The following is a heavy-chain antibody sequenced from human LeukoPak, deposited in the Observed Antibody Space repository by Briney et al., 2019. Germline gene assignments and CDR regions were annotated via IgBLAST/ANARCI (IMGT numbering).Heavy chain of an antibody. V-gene: IGHV3-53*05. Sequence: GGSLRLSCAASGFTVSSNYMSWVRQAPGKGLEWVSVIYSGGSTYYADSVKGRFTISRDNSKNTLYLQMNSLRAEDTAVYYCATSGSYYRPFDYWGQGTLVTVSS. CDR3: ATSGSYYRPFDY. CDR2: IYSGGST. CDR1: GFTVSSNY. D-gene: IGHD1-26*01. J-gene: IGHJ4*02.